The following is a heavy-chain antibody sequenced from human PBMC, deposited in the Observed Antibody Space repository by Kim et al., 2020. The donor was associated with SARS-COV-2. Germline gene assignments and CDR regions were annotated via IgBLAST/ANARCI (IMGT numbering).Heavy chain of an antibody. D-gene: IGHD3-10*01. CDR1: GFAFSNYW. J-gene: IGHJ4*02. CDR3: TRDHYGSGDK. CDR2: ITLDGSST. Sequence: GGSLRLSCAASGFAFSNYWIHWVRQAPGKGLEWVSRITLDGSSTTYADSVKGRFTISRDNAKNTVYLQVNSLRAEDTAVYYCTRDHYGSGDKWGQGTLVT. V-gene: IGHV3-74*03.